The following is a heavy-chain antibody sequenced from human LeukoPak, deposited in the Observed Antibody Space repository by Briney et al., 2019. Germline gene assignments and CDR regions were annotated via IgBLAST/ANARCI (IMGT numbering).Heavy chain of an antibody. Sequence: PSETLSLTCTVSGGSISSSSYYWGWIRQPPGKGLEWIGYIYYTGSTYYNPSLKSRLTISLDTSKNQFSLNLSSVTAADTAVYYCARAADPSDFWSGWDHYYYYMDVWGKGTTVTVSS. V-gene: IGHV4-30-4*08. D-gene: IGHD3-3*01. CDR1: GGSISSSSYY. CDR2: IYYTGST. CDR3: ARAADPSDFWSGWDHYYYYMDV. J-gene: IGHJ6*03.